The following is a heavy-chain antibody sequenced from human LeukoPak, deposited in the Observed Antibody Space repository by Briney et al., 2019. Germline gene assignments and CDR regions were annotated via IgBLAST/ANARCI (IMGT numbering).Heavy chain of an antibody. CDR1: GFTFSSYG. CDR2: ISYDGSNK. J-gene: IGHJ4*02. V-gene: IGHV3-30*03. CDR3: ARVSSSPSGSYYELFDY. Sequence: PGRSLRLSCAASGFTFSSYGMHWVRQAPGKGLEWVAVISYDGSNKYYADSVKGRFTISRDNSKNTLYLQMNSLRAEDTAVYYCARVSSSPSGSYYELFDYWGQGTLVTVSS. D-gene: IGHD1-26*01.